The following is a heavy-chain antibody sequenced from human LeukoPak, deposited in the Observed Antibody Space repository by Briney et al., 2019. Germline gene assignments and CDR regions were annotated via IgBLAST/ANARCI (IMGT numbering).Heavy chain of an antibody. CDR2: IYYSGST. CDR3: ARVETSYYYMDV. CDR1: GGSISTYY. Sequence: SETLSLTCTVSGGSISTYYWSWIRQPRGKGLEWIGYIYYSGSTNYNPSLKSRVTISVDTSKNQFSLKLSSVTAADTAVYYCARVETSYYYMDVWGKGTTVTVSS. V-gene: IGHV4-59*01. J-gene: IGHJ6*03.